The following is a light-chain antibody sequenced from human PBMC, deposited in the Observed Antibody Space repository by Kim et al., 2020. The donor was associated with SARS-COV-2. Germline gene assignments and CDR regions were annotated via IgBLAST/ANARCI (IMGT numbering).Light chain of an antibody. J-gene: IGLJ1*01. CDR3: QVWDSSSDHLYV. V-gene: IGLV3-21*04. CDR1: NIGGNF. CDR2: HDT. Sequence: SYELTQPPSVSVAPGKTATIACGGNNIGGNFVHWYQQKPGQAPVLVIYHDTGRPSGIPERFSGSKSGNTATLTISRAEAGDEADYICQVWDSSSDHLYVFGTGTQLTVL.